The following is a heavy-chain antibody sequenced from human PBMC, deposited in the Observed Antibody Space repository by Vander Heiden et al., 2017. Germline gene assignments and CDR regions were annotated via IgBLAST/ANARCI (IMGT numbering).Heavy chain of an antibody. CDR3: ARQNYYDSSGYRAFDI. V-gene: IGHV4-39*01. J-gene: IGHJ3*02. Sequence: PSLKSRVTISVDTSKNQFSLKLSSVTAADTAVYYCARQNYYDSSGYRAFDIWGQGTMVTVSS. D-gene: IGHD3-22*01.